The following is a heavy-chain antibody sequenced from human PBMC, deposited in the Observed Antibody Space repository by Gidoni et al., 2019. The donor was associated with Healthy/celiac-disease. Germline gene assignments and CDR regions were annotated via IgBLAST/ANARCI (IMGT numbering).Heavy chain of an antibody. V-gene: IGHV1-46*01. CDR3: ASSQHDPYYYYGMDV. D-gene: IGHD1-1*01. CDR2: INPSGGST. Sequence: QVQLVQSGAEVKKPGASVKVSCKASGYTFTSYYMHWVRQAPGQGLEWMGIINPSGGSTSYAQKFQGRVTMTRDTSTSTVYMELSSLRSEDTAVYYCASSQHDPYYYYGMDVWGQGTTVTVSS. CDR1: GYTFTSYY. J-gene: IGHJ6*02.